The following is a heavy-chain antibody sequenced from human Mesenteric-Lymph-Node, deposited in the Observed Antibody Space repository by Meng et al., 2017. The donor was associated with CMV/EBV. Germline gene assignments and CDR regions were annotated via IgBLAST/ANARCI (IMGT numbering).Heavy chain of an antibody. CDR3: ARGSSYDILTGYFDY. CDR2: INHSGST. Sequence: QVQLNQWGAGLLKPSEPLSVTCAVYGGSFSGYYWNWIRQSPEKGLEWIGEINHSGSTTYNPSFTSRIIISVDTSTNQISLNMSSVTAADTAVYYCARGSSYDILTGYFDYWGQGALVTVSS. CDR1: GGSFSGYY. D-gene: IGHD3-9*01. V-gene: IGHV4-34*01. J-gene: IGHJ4*02.